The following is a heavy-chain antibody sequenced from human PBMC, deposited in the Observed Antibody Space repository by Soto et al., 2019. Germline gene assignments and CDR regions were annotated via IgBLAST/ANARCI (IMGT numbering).Heavy chain of an antibody. CDR3: VRGRRYFDLLPYDY. CDR1: GGSFSGYY. CDR2: INHSGST. Sequence: SETLSLTCAVYGGSFSGYYWSWIRQPPGKGLEWIGEINHSGSTNYNPSLKSRVTISVDTSKNQFSLKLSSVTAADTAVYYCVRGRRYFDLLPYDYWGQGTLVTVSS. V-gene: IGHV4-34*01. J-gene: IGHJ4*02. D-gene: IGHD3-9*01.